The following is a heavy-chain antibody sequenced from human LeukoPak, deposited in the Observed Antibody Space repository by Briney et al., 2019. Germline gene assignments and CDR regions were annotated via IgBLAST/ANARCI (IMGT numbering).Heavy chain of an antibody. CDR3: ARQRAAAGILEFDP. CDR1: GGSFSGYY. D-gene: IGHD6-13*01. Sequence: SETLSLTCAVYGGSFSGYYWSWIRQPPGKGLEWIGEINHSGSTYYNPSLKSRVTISVDTSKNQFSLKLSSVTAADTAVYYCARQRAAAGILEFDPWGQGTLVTVSS. V-gene: IGHV4-34*01. J-gene: IGHJ5*02. CDR2: INHSGST.